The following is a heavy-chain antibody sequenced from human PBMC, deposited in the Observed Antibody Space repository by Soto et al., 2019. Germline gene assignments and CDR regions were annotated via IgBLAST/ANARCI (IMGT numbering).Heavy chain of an antibody. CDR3: ARDWDTGYDSSGPQSSYYYYGMDV. Sequence: GGSLRLSCAASGFTFSSYSMNWVRQAPGKGLEWVSSISSSSSYIYYADSVKGRFTISRDNAKNSLYLQMNSLRAEDTAVYYCARDWDTGYDSSGPQSSYYYYGMDVWGQGTTVTVSS. CDR2: ISSSSSYI. V-gene: IGHV3-21*01. CDR1: GFTFSSYS. D-gene: IGHD3-22*01. J-gene: IGHJ6*02.